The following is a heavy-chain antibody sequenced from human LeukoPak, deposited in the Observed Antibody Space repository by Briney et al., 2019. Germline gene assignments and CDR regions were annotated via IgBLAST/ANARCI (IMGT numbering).Heavy chain of an antibody. CDR2: IYYSGST. CDR3: ARHATYYSYYYMDV. V-gene: IGHV4-39*01. CDR1: GGSISSSSYY. Sequence: SETLSLTCTVSGGSISSSSYYWGWIRQPPGKGLEWIGSIYYSGSTYYKPSLKSRVTISVDTSKNQFSLKLSSVTAADTAVYYCARHATYYSYYYMDVWGKGTTVTVSS. J-gene: IGHJ6*03.